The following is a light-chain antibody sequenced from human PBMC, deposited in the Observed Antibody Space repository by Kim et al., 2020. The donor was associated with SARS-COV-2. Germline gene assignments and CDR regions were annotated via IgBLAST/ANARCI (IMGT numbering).Light chain of an antibody. CDR2: GAS. Sequence: GERATLSCRASQSVGSTSLGWYQQKPGQAPRLLIYGASSRATGIPARFSGSGSGTDFTLTISGLEPEDFAVYYCQQRNNWPPKVTFGGGTKVDIK. CDR1: QSVGSTS. CDR3: QQRNNWPPKVT. J-gene: IGKJ4*01. V-gene: IGKV3D-20*02.